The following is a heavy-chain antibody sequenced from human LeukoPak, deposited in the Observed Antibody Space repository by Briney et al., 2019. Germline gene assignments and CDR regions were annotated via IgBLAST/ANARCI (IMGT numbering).Heavy chain of an antibody. CDR1: GDSVSGNSAA. J-gene: IGHJ4*02. CDR3: ARAQNRNYGDRNFDY. CDR2: TYYRSKWYN. Sequence: SQTLSLTCAISGDSVSGNSAAWNWIRQSPSRGLEWLGRTYYRSKWYNDYAVSVKSRITINPDTSKNQFSLQLNSVTPEDTAVYYCARAQNRNYGDRNFDYWGQGTLVTVSS. V-gene: IGHV6-1*01. D-gene: IGHD4-17*01.